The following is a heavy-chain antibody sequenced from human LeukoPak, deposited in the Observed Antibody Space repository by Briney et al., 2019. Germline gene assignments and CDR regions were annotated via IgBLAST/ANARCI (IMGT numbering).Heavy chain of an antibody. D-gene: IGHD3-22*01. CDR3: AKDFYYYDSSGYYYVSAAFDI. J-gene: IGHJ3*02. CDR1: GFTFSSYA. Sequence: GGSLRLSCAASGFTFSSYAMSWVRQAPGKGLEWGSAISGSGGSTYYADSVKGRFTISRDNSKNTLYLQMNSLRAEDTAVYYCAKDFYYYDSSGYYYVSAAFDIWGQGTMVTVSS. CDR2: ISGSGGST. V-gene: IGHV3-23*01.